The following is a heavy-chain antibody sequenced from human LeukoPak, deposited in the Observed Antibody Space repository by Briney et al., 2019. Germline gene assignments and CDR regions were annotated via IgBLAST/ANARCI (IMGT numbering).Heavy chain of an antibody. J-gene: IGHJ6*03. Sequence: SETLSLTCAVYGGSFSGYYWSWIRQPPGKGLEWIGEINHSGSTNYNPSLKSRVTISVDTSKNQFSLKLSSVTAADTAVYYCARGRGASGWYLTYYYYYYMDVWGKGTTVTVSS. D-gene: IGHD6-19*01. CDR2: INHSGST. CDR1: GGSFSGYY. CDR3: ARGRGASGWYLTYYYYYYMDV. V-gene: IGHV4-34*01.